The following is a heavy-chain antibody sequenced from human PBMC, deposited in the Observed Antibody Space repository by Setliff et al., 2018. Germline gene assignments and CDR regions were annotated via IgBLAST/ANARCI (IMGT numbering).Heavy chain of an antibody. CDR2: IKQDGSEK. CDR3: AKNGFGVVALGVNNWFDP. CDR1: GFTFSRYW. D-gene: IGHD3-10*01. J-gene: IGHJ5*02. Sequence: PGGSLRLSCAASGFTFSRYWMSWVRQAPGKGLEWVANIKQDGSEKYYVDSVKGRFTISRDNAKNSLYLQMISLRAEDTAVYYCAKNGFGVVALGVNNWFDPWGQGTLVTVSS. V-gene: IGHV3-7*03.